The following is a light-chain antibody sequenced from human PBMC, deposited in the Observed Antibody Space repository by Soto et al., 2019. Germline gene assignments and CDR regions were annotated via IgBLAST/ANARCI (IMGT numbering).Light chain of an antibody. Sequence: QSARTQPPSASGPPGQSFTTSATGTSSDVGGYNYVSWYQQYPGRAPKLMIYEVTKRPSGVPDRFSGSKSGNTASLTVSGLQAEDEADYYCSSYAASNNFYFVFGGGTKVTVL. J-gene: IGLJ3*02. CDR1: SSDVGGYNY. V-gene: IGLV2-8*01. CDR2: EVT. CDR3: SSYAASNNFYFV.